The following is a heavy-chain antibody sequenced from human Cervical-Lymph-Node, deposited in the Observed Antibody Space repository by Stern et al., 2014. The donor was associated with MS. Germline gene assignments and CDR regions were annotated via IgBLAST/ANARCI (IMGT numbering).Heavy chain of an antibody. Sequence: VHLVESGPGLVKPSQTLSLTCTVSGAPINSGGYYWSWIRQHPGKGLEWIGYTYYTESIYYNPSLKSRVTISKDTSKNQFSLKLSSVTAADTAVYYCASTSQEYFHHWGQGTLVTVSS. V-gene: IGHV4-31*03. CDR2: TYYTESI. CDR1: GAPINSGGYY. CDR3: ASTSQEYFHH. J-gene: IGHJ1*01. D-gene: IGHD2/OR15-2a*01.